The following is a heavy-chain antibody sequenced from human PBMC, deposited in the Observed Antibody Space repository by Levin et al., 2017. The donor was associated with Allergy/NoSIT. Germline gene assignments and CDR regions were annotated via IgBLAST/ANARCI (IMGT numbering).Heavy chain of an antibody. CDR3: ARDSTMIRGEDGYFYFGLDV. J-gene: IGHJ6*02. D-gene: IGHD3-10*01. Sequence: SQTLSLTCTVSGDFTSNFYWSWLRQPPGKGLEWIGYISYSGSTYYNPSLKSRVTISIDTSKNQFSLKMSSVTAADTAAYYCARDSTMIRGEDGYFYFGLDVWGPGTTVTV. CDR2: ISYSGST. V-gene: IGHV4-59*01. CDR1: GDFTSNFY.